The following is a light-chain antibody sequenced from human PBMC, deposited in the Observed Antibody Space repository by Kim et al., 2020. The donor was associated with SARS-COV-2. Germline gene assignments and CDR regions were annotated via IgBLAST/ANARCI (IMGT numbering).Light chain of an antibody. CDR2: GNS. CDR3: QSFDTSLSGWV. J-gene: IGLJ3*02. CDR1: KSNIGAGYD. Sequence: QRVTISCTGSKSNIGAGYDVHWYQQLPGTAPKLLIYGNSNRPSGVPDRFSGSKSATSASLAITGLQAEDEADYYCQSFDTSLSGWVFGGGTQLTVL. V-gene: IGLV1-40*01.